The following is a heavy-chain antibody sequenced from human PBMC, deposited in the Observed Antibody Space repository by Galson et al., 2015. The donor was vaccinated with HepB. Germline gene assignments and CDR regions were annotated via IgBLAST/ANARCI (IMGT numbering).Heavy chain of an antibody. Sequence: SLRLSCATSGFTFSTFALSWVRQAPGKGLEWVSSIGGSDSRTYYADSVRGRFTISRDSSETTLYLQMNSLQAEDTAVYYCARVIRGVFVSLDYWGQGTLVTVSS. D-gene: IGHD3-10*01. J-gene: IGHJ4*02. V-gene: IGHV3-23*01. CDR1: GFTFSTFA. CDR2: IGGSDSRT. CDR3: ARVIRGVFVSLDY.